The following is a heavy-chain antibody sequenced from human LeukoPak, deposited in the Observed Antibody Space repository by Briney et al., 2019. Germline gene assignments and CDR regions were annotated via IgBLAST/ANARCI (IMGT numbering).Heavy chain of an antibody. V-gene: IGHV2-5*02. D-gene: IGHD1-14*01. Sequence: SGPTLVNXIETLTLTCTFSGFSLSTSGVGVDWIRQPPGKALEWLALIYWDDDKRYSPSLKSRLTITKVTSTNQVVLAMTNMDPVDTGTYYCAHRRGGYNWNHGDFDYWGQGTLVTVSS. J-gene: IGHJ4*02. CDR3: AHRRGGYNWNHGDFDY. CDR2: IYWDDDK. CDR1: GFSLSTSGVG.